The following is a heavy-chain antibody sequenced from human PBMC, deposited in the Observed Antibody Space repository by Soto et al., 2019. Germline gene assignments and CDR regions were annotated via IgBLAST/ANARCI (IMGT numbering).Heavy chain of an antibody. D-gene: IGHD6-19*01. V-gene: IGHV3-49*03. J-gene: IGHJ6*02. CDR3: TRGGGEQWLVYYYYGMDV. Sequence: GGSLRLSCTASGFTFGDYAMSWFRQAPGKGLEWVGFIRSKAYGGTTEYAASVKGRFTISRDDSKSIAYLQMNSLKTEDTAVYYCTRGGGEQWLVYYYYGMDVWGQGTTVTVSS. CDR1: GFTFGDYA. CDR2: IRSKAYGGTT.